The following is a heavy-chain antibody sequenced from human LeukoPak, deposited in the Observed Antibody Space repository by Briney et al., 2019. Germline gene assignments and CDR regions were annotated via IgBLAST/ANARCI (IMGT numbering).Heavy chain of an antibody. CDR3: ARDGFDYYDSSGYYYFDS. D-gene: IGHD3-22*01. CDR2: ISTSGGGI. J-gene: IGHJ4*02. CDR1: GFTFSNYA. V-gene: IGHV3-23*01. Sequence: GGSPRLSCAASGFTFSNYAMSWVRQAPGKGLEWVSGISTSGGGIYYADSVEGRFTISRDNSMNTLYLQMYSLRADDTAVYYCARDGFDYYDSSGYYYFDSWGQGTLVTVSS.